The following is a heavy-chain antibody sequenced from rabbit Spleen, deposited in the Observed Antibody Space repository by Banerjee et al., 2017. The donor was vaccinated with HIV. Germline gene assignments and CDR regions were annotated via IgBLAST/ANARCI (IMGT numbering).Heavy chain of an antibody. CDR2: IYTGNGKT. V-gene: IGHV1S40*01. J-gene: IGHJ4*01. CDR3: ARGYSYGYPGYAYGTSYFNL. CDR1: GFSFSSSYD. D-gene: IGHD6-1*01. Sequence: QQLVESGGDLVKPGASLTLTCTVSGFSFSSSYDMCWVRQAPGKGLEWIGCIYTGNGKTYYASWAKGRFTISKTSSTTVTLQMTSLTAADTATYFCARGYSYGYPGYAYGTSYFNLWGPGTLVTVS.